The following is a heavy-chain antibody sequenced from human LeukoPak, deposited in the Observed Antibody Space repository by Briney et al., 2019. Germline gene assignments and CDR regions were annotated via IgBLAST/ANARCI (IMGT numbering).Heavy chain of an antibody. Sequence: QPGGSLRLSCAASGFTFSKFGMSWVRQSPGKGLEWVSAISGSGGSTFYADSVKGRFTISRDNSKNTLYLQMNSLRAEDTAVYYCAKDAPDRGIVLMVYAIGEREYFDYWGQGTLVTVSS. V-gene: IGHV3-23*01. D-gene: IGHD2-8*01. J-gene: IGHJ4*02. CDR1: GFTFSKFG. CDR2: ISGSGGST. CDR3: AKDAPDRGIVLMVYAIGEREYFDY.